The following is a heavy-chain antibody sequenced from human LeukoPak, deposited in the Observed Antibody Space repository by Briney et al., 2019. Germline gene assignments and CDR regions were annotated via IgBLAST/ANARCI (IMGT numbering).Heavy chain of an antibody. D-gene: IGHD2-2*01. Sequence: SVKVSCKXSGGTFSSDAISWVRQAPGQGLEWMGRIIPIFGTANYAQKFQGRVTITADESTSTAYMELSSLRSEDTAVYYCAGPRERYQLMGAYYYYMDVWGKGTTVTVSS. CDR1: GGTFSSDA. V-gene: IGHV1-69*13. CDR2: IIPIFGTA. CDR3: AGPRERYQLMGAYYYYMDV. J-gene: IGHJ6*03.